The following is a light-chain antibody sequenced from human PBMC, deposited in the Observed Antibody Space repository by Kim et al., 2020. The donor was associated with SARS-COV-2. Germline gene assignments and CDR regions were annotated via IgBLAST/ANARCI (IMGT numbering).Light chain of an antibody. Sequence: LSPADRAAFSCRASHSVSSSYLAWYQQIPGQAPRLLIYGASSRATGIPDRFSGSGSRTDFTLTISRLEPEDVAVYYCQQYGSSPLTFGGGTKVEIK. CDR3: QQYGSSPLT. J-gene: IGKJ4*01. CDR2: GAS. CDR1: HSVSSSY. V-gene: IGKV3-20*01.